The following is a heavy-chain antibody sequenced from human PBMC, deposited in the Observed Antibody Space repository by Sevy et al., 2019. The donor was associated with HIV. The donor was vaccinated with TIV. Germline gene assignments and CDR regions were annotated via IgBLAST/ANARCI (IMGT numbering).Heavy chain of an antibody. D-gene: IGHD3-22*01. CDR1: GFTFSSYG. CDR2: IWYDGSNK. CDR3: AREGYYDSSGYYYYFDY. J-gene: IGHJ4*02. V-gene: IGHV3-33*01. Sequence: GGSLRLSCAASGFTFSSYGMHWVRQAPGKGLEWVAVIWYDGSNKYYADSVKGRFTISRDNSKNTLYLQMNSLRAEDTAVYYCAREGYYDSSGYYYYFDYWGQGTLDTVSS.